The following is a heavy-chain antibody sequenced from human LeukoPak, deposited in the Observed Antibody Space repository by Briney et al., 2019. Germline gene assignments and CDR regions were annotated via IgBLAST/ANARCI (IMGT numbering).Heavy chain of an antibody. D-gene: IGHD1-7*01. Sequence: GGSLRLSCAASGFTFSSYAMSWVRQAPGKGLEWVSAISGSGGSTYYADSVKGRFTISRDNSKNTLYLQMNSLRAEDTAVYYCAKDPGITGTANYFDYWGQGTLVTVSS. J-gene: IGHJ4*02. CDR3: AKDPGITGTANYFDY. V-gene: IGHV3-23*01. CDR1: GFTFSSYA. CDR2: ISGSGGST.